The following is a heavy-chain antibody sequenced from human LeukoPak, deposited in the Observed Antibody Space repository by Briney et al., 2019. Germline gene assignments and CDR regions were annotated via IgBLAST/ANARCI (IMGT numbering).Heavy chain of an antibody. Sequence: PGGSLRLSCAASGFTFDDYAIHWVRQAPGKGLEWVSGISWNSGSIGYADSVKGRFTISRDNAKNSLYLQMNSLRAEDTALYYCAKGGGASLGWYDFWSGLSKFYYYMDVWGKGTTVTVSS. CDR1: GFTFDDYA. CDR3: AKGGGASLGWYDFWSGLSKFYYYMDV. D-gene: IGHD3-3*01. CDR2: ISWNSGSI. J-gene: IGHJ6*03. V-gene: IGHV3-9*01.